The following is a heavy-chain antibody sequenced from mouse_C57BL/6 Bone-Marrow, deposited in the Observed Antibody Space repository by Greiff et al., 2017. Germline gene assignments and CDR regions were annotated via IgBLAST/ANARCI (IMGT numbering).Heavy chain of an antibody. V-gene: IGHV5-12*01. CDR2: MSIGGGSA. J-gene: IGHJ3*01. CDR1: GFTVSDYY. Sequence: EVMLVESGGGLVQPGGTLKLSCAASGFTVSDYYIYWVRQTPEQRLEWVAYMSIGGGSAYDPVAVQVRFTIARDNAKNTLYLQMSRLKSENTAMYYCARHGWLLFAYWGQGCLVSVSA. CDR3: ARHGWLLFAY. D-gene: IGHD2-3*01.